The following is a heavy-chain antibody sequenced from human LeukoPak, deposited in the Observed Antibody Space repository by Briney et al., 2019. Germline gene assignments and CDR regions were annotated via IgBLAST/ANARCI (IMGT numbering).Heavy chain of an antibody. CDR3: AKTTVTTSLPFDY. CDR1: GFTFSSYV. V-gene: IGHV3-48*03. D-gene: IGHD4-17*01. Sequence: GGSLRLSCAASGFTFSSYVMNWVRQAPGKGLEWVSYISSSGSTIYYADSVKGRFTISRDNAKNSLYLQMNSLRAEDTAVYYCAKTTVTTSLPFDYWGQGTLVTVSS. J-gene: IGHJ4*02. CDR2: ISSSGSTI.